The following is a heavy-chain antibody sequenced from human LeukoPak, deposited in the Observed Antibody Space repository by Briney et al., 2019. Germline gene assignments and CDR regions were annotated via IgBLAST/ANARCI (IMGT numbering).Heavy chain of an antibody. CDR1: GFTFSSYW. CDR3: ARAPSEIGVYYPEYFRH. Sequence: PGGSLRLSCAASGFTFSSYWMHWVRQAPGKGLVWVSRIKSDGSTNYADSVKGRFTISRDNAKNTLSLQMNSLRAEDTGVYYCARAPSEIGVYYPEYFRHWGQGTLVTVSS. CDR2: IKSDGST. D-gene: IGHD3-22*01. J-gene: IGHJ1*01. V-gene: IGHV3-74*01.